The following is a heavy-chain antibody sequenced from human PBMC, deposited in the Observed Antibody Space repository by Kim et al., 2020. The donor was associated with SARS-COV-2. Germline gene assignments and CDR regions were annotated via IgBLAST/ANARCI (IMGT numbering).Heavy chain of an antibody. V-gene: IGHV3-48*02. J-gene: IGHJ3*02. CDR2: ISSNSNTI. D-gene: IGHD2-15*01. Sequence: GGSLRLSCAASGFTFSSYSMNWVRQAPGKGLEWISYISSNSNTIYYADSVKGRFTISRDNAKNSLYLQMNSLRDEDTAVYYCAGGYCSGGGCYTFLDAFDIWGRGTMVTVSS. CDR3: AGGYCSGGGCYTFLDAFDI. CDR1: GFTFSSYS.